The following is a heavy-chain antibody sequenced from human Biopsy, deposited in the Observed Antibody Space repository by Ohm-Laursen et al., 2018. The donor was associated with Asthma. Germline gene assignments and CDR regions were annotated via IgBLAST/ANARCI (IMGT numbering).Heavy chain of an antibody. CDR3: ARDFGGWYYFDN. CDR2: IYYTGTT. D-gene: IGHD3-3*01. CDR1: GGSISGFY. J-gene: IGHJ4*02. Sequence: SDTLPLTCTVSGGSISGFYWSWIRQPPGKGLEWIGYIYYTGTTNYNPSLKSRVSISVDTSKNQFSLKLTSVTAADTAVYYCARDFGGWYYFDNWGQGSLVTVSS. V-gene: IGHV4-59*01.